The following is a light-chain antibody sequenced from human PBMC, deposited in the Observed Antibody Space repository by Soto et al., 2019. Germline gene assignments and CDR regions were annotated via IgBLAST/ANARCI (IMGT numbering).Light chain of an antibody. J-gene: IGKJ1*01. CDR3: QQYGSSPWT. CDR1: QSVSSSY. Sequence: EIVLRQSPGPLSLSPGERATLSCRASQSVSSSYLAWYQQKPGQAHRLLIYDAYSRATGIQDRFSASGSGTDFTLTISRLQPEDFAVYFCQQYGSSPWTFGQGTKVDIK. V-gene: IGKV3-20*01. CDR2: DAY.